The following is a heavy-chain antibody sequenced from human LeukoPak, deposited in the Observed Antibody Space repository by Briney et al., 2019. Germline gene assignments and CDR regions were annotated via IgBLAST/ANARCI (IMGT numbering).Heavy chain of an antibody. Sequence: AGTLRLSCAASGCTFSSSAMCWVRHPPPQGLEWVSAVSGSGGSTYYADSVKGRFTISRDNSKNTLYLQMNSLRVEDTAVYYCAKDLCSGGSCYVADYWGQGTLVTVSS. CDR1: GCTFSSSA. V-gene: IGHV3-23*01. J-gene: IGHJ4*02. CDR3: AKDLCSGGSCYVADY. D-gene: IGHD2-15*01. CDR2: VSGSGGST.